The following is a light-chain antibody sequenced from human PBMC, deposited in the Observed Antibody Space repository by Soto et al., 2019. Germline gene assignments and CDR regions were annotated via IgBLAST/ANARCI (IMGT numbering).Light chain of an antibody. CDR3: QQYDNVPIT. Sequence: DIHPTRSPSSLSASVGDRVTITCQASQNISTYLNWYQQKPGKAPKLLIYDASNLETGVPSRFSGGGSGTDFTFTISSLQPEDIATYYCQQYDNVPITFGQGTRLEIK. CDR2: DAS. V-gene: IGKV1-33*01. CDR1: QNISTY. J-gene: IGKJ5*01.